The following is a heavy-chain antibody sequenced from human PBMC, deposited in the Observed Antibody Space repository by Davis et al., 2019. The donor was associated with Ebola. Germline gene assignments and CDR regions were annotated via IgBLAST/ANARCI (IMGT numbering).Heavy chain of an antibody. CDR1: GFTFSNFG. Sequence: GESLKISCATSGFTFSNFGMHWVRQAPGKGLGWVAIIWFDGNHKYYADSVKGRFTISRDNAKNSLYLQMNSLRPEDTAVYYCARGRSDSQYTYFDSWGQRVLVTVSS. CDR2: IWFDGNHK. J-gene: IGHJ4*02. V-gene: IGHV3-33*01. D-gene: IGHD3-22*01. CDR3: ARGRSDSQYTYFDS.